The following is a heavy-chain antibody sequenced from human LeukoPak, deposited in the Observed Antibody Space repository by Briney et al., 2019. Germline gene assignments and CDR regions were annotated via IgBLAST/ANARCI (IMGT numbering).Heavy chain of an antibody. J-gene: IGHJ4*02. CDR2: ISYDGSNK. Sequence: PGGSLRLSCAASGFTFSSYGMHWVRQAPGKGLEWVAVISYDGSNKYYADSVKGRFTISRDTSKNTLYLQMNSLRAEDTAVYYCAKDLMITFGGVIVPLDYWGQGTLVTVSS. D-gene: IGHD3-16*02. CDR3: AKDLMITFGGVIVPLDY. V-gene: IGHV3-30*18. CDR1: GFTFSSYG.